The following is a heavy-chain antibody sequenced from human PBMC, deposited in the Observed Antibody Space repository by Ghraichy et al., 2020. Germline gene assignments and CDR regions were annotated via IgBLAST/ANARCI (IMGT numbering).Heavy chain of an antibody. Sequence: ASVKVSCKASGYTFTSYGINCVRQAPGQGLEWMGWINTNTGNPTFARGFTGRFVFSLDTSVSTAYLQISSLKTEDTAVYYCARVGYCSGGSCYSSDNWGQGTLVTVSS. J-gene: IGHJ4*02. V-gene: IGHV7-4-1*02. CDR1: GYTFTSYG. CDR3: ARVGYCSGGSCYSSDN. CDR2: INTNTGNP. D-gene: IGHD2-15*01.